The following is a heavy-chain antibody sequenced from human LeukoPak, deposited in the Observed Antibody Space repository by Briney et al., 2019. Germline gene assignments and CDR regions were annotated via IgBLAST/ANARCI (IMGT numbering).Heavy chain of an antibody. J-gene: IGHJ4*02. CDR1: GFTFDDYA. CDR2: ISRNSGSI. D-gene: IGHD6-13*01. Sequence: SLRLSCAASGFTFDDYAMHWVRQAPGKGLEWVSGISRNSGSIGYADSVKGRFTISRDNAKNSLYLQMNSLRAEDMALYYCARIAAAGPFDYWGQGTLVTVSS. CDR3: ARIAAAGPFDY. V-gene: IGHV3-9*03.